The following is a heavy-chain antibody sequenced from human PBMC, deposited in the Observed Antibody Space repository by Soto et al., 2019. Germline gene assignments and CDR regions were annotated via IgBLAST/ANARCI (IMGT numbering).Heavy chain of an antibody. CDR1: GGSISSGGYY. Sequence: QVQLQESGPGLVKPSQTLSLTCTVSGGSISSGGYYWSWIRQHPGKGLEWIGYIYYSGTTYYNPSLKSRVTISVDTSKNQCSLKLSSVTAADTAVYYCARSPEATVTAFDYWGQGTLVTVSS. CDR3: ARSPEATVTAFDY. V-gene: IGHV4-31*03. D-gene: IGHD4-17*01. J-gene: IGHJ4*02. CDR2: IYYSGTT.